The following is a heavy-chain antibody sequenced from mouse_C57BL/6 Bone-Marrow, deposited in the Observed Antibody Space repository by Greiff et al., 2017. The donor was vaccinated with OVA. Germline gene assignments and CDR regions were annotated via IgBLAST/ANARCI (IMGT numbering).Heavy chain of an antibody. CDR1: GFTFSSYA. CDR2: ISSGGDYI. D-gene: IGHD2-4*01. CDR3: TREEAYMITTTDVLYYAMDY. J-gene: IGHJ4*01. Sequence: EVKLMESGEGLVKPGGSLKLSCAASGFTFSSYAMSWVRQTPEKRLEWVAYISSGGDYIYYADTVKGRFTISRDNARNTLYLQMSSLKSEDTAMYYCTREEAYMITTTDVLYYAMDYWGQGTSVTVSS. V-gene: IGHV5-9-1*02.